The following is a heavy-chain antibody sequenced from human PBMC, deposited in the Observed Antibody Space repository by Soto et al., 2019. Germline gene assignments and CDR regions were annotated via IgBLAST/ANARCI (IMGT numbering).Heavy chain of an antibody. CDR1: GYTFTGYY. Sequence: ASVKVSCKASGYTFTGYYMHWVRQAPGQGLEWMGWINPNSGGTNYAQKFQGWVTMTRDTSISTAYMELSRLRSDDTAVYYCARGHEESGVAATLSVTPGYYYCHGMDVWGQGTTVTVSS. CDR2: INPNSGGT. CDR3: ARGHEESGVAATLSVTPGYYYCHGMDV. V-gene: IGHV1-2*04. D-gene: IGHD2-15*01. J-gene: IGHJ6*02.